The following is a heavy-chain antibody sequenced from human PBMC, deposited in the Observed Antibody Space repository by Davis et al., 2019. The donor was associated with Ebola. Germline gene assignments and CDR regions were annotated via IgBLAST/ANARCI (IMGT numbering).Heavy chain of an antibody. Sequence: ASVKVSCKASGGTFSSYAISWVRQAPGQGLEWMGWISAYNGNTNYAQKPQGRVPMTTDTSTSTAYMELRSLRSDDTAVYYCARDIIVVVPAAIGGNYYYGMDVWGQGTTVTVSS. V-gene: IGHV1-18*01. J-gene: IGHJ6*02. CDR1: GGTFSSYA. CDR2: ISAYNGNT. CDR3: ARDIIVVVPAAIGGNYYYGMDV. D-gene: IGHD2-2*02.